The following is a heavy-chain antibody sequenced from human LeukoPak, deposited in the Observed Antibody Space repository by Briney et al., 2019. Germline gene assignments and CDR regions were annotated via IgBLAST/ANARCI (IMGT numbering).Heavy chain of an antibody. J-gene: IGHJ4*02. Sequence: GASVKVSCKASGYTFTSYDINWVRQAPGQGLEWMGGIIPIFGTANYAQKFQGRVTITADESTSTAYMELSSLRSEDTAVYYCAVNRRDGYNFGFGYWGQGTLVTVSS. CDR3: AVNRRDGYNFGFGY. CDR1: GYTFTSYD. V-gene: IGHV1-69*13. CDR2: IIPIFGTA. D-gene: IGHD5-24*01.